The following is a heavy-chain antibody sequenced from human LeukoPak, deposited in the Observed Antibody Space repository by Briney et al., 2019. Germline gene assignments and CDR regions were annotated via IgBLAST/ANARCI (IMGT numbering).Heavy chain of an antibody. Sequence: PGGSLRLSCAASGFTFSSTWMSWVRQAPGKGLEWVANIKQDGGEKYYVDSVKGRFTISRDNAKNSLYLQMNSLRAEDTAVYYCARTVQHDTSAYRPIECWGQGTLVTASS. CDR1: GFTFSSTW. CDR2: IKQDGGEK. V-gene: IGHV3-7*01. CDR3: ARTVQHDTSAYRPIEC. J-gene: IGHJ4*02. D-gene: IGHD3-22*01.